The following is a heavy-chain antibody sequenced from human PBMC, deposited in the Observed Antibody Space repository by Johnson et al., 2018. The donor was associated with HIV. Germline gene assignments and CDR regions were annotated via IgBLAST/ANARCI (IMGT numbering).Heavy chain of an antibody. Sequence: QVQLVESGGGVVQPGRSLRLSCAASGFTFTSYPMHWVRQAPGKGLEWVAVISFDGSNRNYADSVKGRFTISSDNSKNMLYLQMNSLRAGDTAVYYCARSSSTAAPGRDAFDIWGQGTMVTVSS. D-gene: IGHD6-13*01. CDR2: ISFDGSNR. CDR1: GFTFTSYP. V-gene: IGHV3-30*04. J-gene: IGHJ3*02. CDR3: ARSSSTAAPGRDAFDI.